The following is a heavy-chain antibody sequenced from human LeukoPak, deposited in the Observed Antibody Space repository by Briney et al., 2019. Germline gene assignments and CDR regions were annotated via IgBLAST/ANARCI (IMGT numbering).Heavy chain of an antibody. Sequence: ASVKVSCKASGGTFSSYAISWVRQAPGQGLEWMGRITPIFGIANYAQKFQGRVTITADKSTSTAYMELSSLRSEDTAVYYCARGVVVALHDAFDIWGQGTMVTVSS. CDR2: ITPIFGIA. CDR1: GGTFSSYA. CDR3: ARGVVVALHDAFDI. V-gene: IGHV1-69*04. D-gene: IGHD2-21*01. J-gene: IGHJ3*02.